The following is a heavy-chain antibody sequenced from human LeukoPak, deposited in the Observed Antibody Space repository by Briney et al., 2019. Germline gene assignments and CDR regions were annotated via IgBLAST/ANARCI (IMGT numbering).Heavy chain of an antibody. CDR1: GFRFSYHD. CDR3: ARELGGTKTGGFDI. V-gene: IGHV3-64*02. D-gene: IGHD1-14*01. Sequence: GGSLRLSCAASGFRFSYHDMHWVRQAPGKGLEFVSSIGAAGAHTFYADSVKGRFTISRDNFQSTMYLQMDGLRPEDSAVYYCARELGGTKTGGFDIWGQGTVVTVSS. J-gene: IGHJ3*02. CDR2: IGAAGAHT.